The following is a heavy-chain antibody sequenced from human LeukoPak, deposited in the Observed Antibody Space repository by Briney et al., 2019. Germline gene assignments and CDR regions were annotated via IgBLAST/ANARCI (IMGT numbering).Heavy chain of an antibody. Sequence: SETLSLTCAVYGASFSGYYWSWIRQPPGKGLEWIGEINHSGSTNYNPSLKSRITISVDTSKNQFSLTLSSVTAADTAVYYCARVFPDYGDYKNWFDPWGQGTLVTVSS. J-gene: IGHJ5*02. D-gene: IGHD4-17*01. CDR1: GASFSGYY. CDR3: ARVFPDYGDYKNWFDP. V-gene: IGHV4-34*01. CDR2: INHSGST.